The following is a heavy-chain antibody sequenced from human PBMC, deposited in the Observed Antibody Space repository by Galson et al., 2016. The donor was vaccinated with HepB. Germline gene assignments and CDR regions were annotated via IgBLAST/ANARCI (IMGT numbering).Heavy chain of an antibody. D-gene: IGHD1-26*01. CDR3: ARDMYTGSYIIDY. Sequence: SLRLSCAASGFTFSNHGMHWVRQAPGKGLEYVAVIWADGGNKYYVDSVKGRFTISRDNSKNTVYLQMNSLRADDTAVYYCARDMYTGSYIIDYWGQGTLVTVSS. CDR1: GFTFSNHG. CDR2: IWADGGNK. J-gene: IGHJ4*02. V-gene: IGHV3-33*01.